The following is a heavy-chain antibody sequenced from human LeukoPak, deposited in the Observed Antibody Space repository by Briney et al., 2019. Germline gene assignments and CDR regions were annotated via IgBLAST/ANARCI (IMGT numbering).Heavy chain of an antibody. Sequence: SETLSLTCTVSGGSISSSSYYWGWIRQPPGKGLEWIGSIYYSGTTYYNPSLKSRVTISVDTSKNQFSLKLSSVTAADTAVYYCARRPGEGYMDVWGKGTTVTVSS. CDR1: GGSISSSSYY. CDR3: ARRPGEGYMDV. J-gene: IGHJ6*03. D-gene: IGHD6-6*01. V-gene: IGHV4-39*07. CDR2: IYYSGTT.